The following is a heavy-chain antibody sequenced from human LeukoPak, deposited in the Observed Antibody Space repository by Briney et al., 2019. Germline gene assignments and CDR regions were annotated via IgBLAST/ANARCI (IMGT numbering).Heavy chain of an antibody. CDR1: GYTFTAYY. Sequence: ASVKVSCKASGYTFTAYYIHWVRQAPGQGLEWMGWINPNSGDTNYAQKFQGRVTLTRDTSISTAYMELTNLRSDDTAVYYCARPNGDFYNWFDPWGQGTLVTVSS. CDR3: ARPNGDFYNWFDP. CDR2: INPNSGDT. V-gene: IGHV1-2*02. D-gene: IGHD2-21*02. J-gene: IGHJ5*02.